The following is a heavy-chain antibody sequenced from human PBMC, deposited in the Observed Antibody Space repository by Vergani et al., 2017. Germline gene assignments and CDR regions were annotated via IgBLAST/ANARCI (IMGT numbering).Heavy chain of an antibody. J-gene: IGHJ6*02. Sequence: VQLVESGGGLVKPGGSPRLSCAASGFTFSSYAMSWVRQAPGKGLEWVSAISGSGGSTYYADSGKGRFTSSRDNAKNSLYRQMNSLRAEDTAVYYCARDLDTYYDILAGYLTYYYYYGMDVWGQGTTVTVSS. D-gene: IGHD3-9*01. CDR1: GFTFSSYA. CDR3: ARDLDTYYDILAGYLTYYYYYGMDV. V-gene: IGHV3-23*04. CDR2: ISGSGGST.